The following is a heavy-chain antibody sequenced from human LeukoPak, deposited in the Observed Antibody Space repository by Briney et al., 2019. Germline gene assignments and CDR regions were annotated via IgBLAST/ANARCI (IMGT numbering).Heavy chain of an antibody. V-gene: IGHV1-2*02. CDR2: VNPNSGST. CDR3: ARDGSTIFANWFDP. CDR1: GYTFTGYY. Sequence: GASVKVSCKASGYTFTGYYMHWVRQAPGQGLEWMGWVNPNSGSTNYAQKFQGRVTMTRDTSSNTVYMELYSLRSDDTAVYYCARDGSTIFANWFDPWGQGTLVTVSS. J-gene: IGHJ5*02. D-gene: IGHD3-3*01.